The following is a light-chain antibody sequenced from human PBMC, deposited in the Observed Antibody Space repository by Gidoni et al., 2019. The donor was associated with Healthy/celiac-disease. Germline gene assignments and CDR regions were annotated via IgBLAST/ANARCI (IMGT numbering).Light chain of an antibody. V-gene: IGKV3-20*01. CDR2: GAS. Sequence: IVLTQSPGTLSLSPGERATLSCRASQSVSSSYLAWYQQKPVQAPRHLIYGASSRATGIPDRFSGSGFGTDFTLTISRLEPEDFAVYYCQQYGSSPRTFGQGTKVEIK. CDR3: QQYGSSPRT. CDR1: QSVSSSY. J-gene: IGKJ1*01.